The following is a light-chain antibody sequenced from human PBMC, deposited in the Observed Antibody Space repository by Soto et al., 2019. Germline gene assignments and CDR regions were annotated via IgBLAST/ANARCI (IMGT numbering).Light chain of an antibody. CDR2: EAS. V-gene: IGKV1-5*03. CDR1: QSINNW. CDR3: QQYNTFPLT. J-gene: IGKJ4*01. Sequence: DIQMTQSPSTLSASVGDRVTITCRASQSINNWLAWYQQKPGKAPKVLIYEASSLESGVPSRFRGSGSGTEFTLNISSLQPDDFATYYCQQYNTFPLTFGGGTKVEIK.